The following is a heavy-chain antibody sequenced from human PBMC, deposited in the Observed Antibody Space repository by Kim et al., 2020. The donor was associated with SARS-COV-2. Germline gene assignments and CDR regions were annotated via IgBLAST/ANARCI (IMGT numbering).Heavy chain of an antibody. CDR3: ARHSRPFGVVTAFFDP. Sequence: SETLSLTCTVSGGSISSYYWSWIRQPPGKGLEWIGYIYYSGSTNYNPSLKSRVTISVDTSKNQFSLKLSSVTAADTAVYYCARHSRPFGVVTAFFDPWGQGTLVTVSS. J-gene: IGHJ5*02. D-gene: IGHD3-3*01. CDR2: IYYSGST. V-gene: IGHV4-59*08. CDR1: GGSISSYY.